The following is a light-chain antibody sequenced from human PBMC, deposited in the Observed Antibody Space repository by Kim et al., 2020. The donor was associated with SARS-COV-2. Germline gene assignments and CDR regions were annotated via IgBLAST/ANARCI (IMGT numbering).Light chain of an antibody. CDR3: SSYAGSNIGV. Sequence: QSVTTACTGTSSDIGNYNFVSWYHHHPGKVPKLIIFEVYKRPSGVPDRFSGSKSGNTASLTVSGLQPEDEGDYYCSSYAGSNIGVFGTGTKVTVL. V-gene: IGLV2-8*01. CDR2: EVY. J-gene: IGLJ1*01. CDR1: SSDIGNYNF.